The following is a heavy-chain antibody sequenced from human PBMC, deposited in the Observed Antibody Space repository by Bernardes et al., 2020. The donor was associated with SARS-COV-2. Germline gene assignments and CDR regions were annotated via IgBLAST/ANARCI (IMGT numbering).Heavy chain of an antibody. CDR1: GFTFSSYV. D-gene: IGHD1-20*01. V-gene: IGHV3-64*01. Sequence: GSLRLSCVASGFTFSSYVMHWVRQVPGKGLEFVSTINTNGKIIYYSNSVRGRFAISRDNSKNTLYLQMGSLRAEDTAVYYCTREETPYNNIDFWGQGALVTVSS. CDR2: INTNGKII. CDR3: TREETPYNNIDF. J-gene: IGHJ4*02.